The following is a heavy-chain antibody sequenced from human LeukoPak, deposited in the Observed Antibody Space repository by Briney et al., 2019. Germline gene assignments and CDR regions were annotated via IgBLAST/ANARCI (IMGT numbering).Heavy chain of an antibody. CDR2: IGGNGDTS. Sequence: SGGSLRPSCAASGFTFSNYAMHWVRQAPGKGLEYVSAIGGNGDTSYYADSVKGRFTISRDNSKNTVYLQMGSLRTEDMAVYYCATRHEYSYPYWGQGTLVTVSS. CDR1: GFTFSNYA. V-gene: IGHV3-64*02. J-gene: IGHJ4*02. D-gene: IGHD5-18*01. CDR3: ATRHEYSYPY.